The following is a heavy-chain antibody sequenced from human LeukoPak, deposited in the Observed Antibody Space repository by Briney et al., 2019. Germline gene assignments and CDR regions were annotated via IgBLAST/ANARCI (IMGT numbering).Heavy chain of an antibody. J-gene: IGHJ3*02. CDR2: IYHQAGT. CDR3: AKIKTTFGVVTHGFDI. Sequence: SQTLSLTCTVSGGYMENIYWHWIRQPPGKGLEWIGYIYHQAGTEYNPSLKNRVAISVDTSKNQFSLKLSSVTAADTAVYYCAKIKTTFGVVTHGFDIWGQGTIVTVSP. V-gene: IGHV4-59*01. CDR1: GGYMENIY. D-gene: IGHD3-3*01.